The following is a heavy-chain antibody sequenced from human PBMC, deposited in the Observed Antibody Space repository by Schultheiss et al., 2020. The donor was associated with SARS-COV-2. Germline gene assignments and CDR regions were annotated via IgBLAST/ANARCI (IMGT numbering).Heavy chain of an antibody. V-gene: IGHV3-23*01. Sequence: GGSLRLSCAASGFTFSSYAMSWVRQAPGKGLEWVSAISGSGGSTYYADSVKGRITISRDNAKNSLYLQMNSLRVEDTAVYYCARDGIAVAGHYYMDVWGKGTTVTVSS. CDR2: ISGSGGST. CDR3: ARDGIAVAGHYYMDV. J-gene: IGHJ6*03. CDR1: GFTFSSYA. D-gene: IGHD6-19*01.